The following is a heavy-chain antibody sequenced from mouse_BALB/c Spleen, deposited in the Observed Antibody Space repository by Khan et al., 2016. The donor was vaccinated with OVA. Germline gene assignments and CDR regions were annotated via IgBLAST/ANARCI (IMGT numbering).Heavy chain of an antibody. CDR1: GYSITSGYY. CDR2: ISYDGSN. Sequence: EVQLQESGPGLVKPSQSLSLTCSVTGYSITSGYYCNWFRQFPGNKLEWLGYISYDGSNNYNPSLRNRISFTRDTSKNQFFLKLNSVTTEDTATYYCVRSVYDYDPAWFTYWGQGTLVTDSA. V-gene: IGHV3-6*02. D-gene: IGHD2-4*01. CDR3: VRSVYDYDPAWFTY. J-gene: IGHJ3*01.